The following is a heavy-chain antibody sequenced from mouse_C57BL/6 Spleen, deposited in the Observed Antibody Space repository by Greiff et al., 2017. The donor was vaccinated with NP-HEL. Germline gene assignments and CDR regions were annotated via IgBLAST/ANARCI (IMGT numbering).Heavy chain of an antibody. J-gene: IGHJ4*01. V-gene: IGHV2-2*01. D-gene: IGHD2-5*01. CDR1: GFSLTSYG. Sequence: VQRVESGPGLVQPSQSLSITCTVSGFSLTSYGVHWVRQSPGKGLEWLGVIWSGGSTDYNAAFISRLSISKDNSKSKVFFKMNSLQADDTAMYYCARKSNYRRGYAMDYWGQGTSVTVSS. CDR3: ARKSNYRRGYAMDY. CDR2: IWSGGST.